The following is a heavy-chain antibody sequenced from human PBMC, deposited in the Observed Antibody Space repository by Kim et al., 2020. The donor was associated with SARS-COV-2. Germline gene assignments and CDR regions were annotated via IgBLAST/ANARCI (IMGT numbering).Heavy chain of an antibody. CDR3: ARDRVSGDIVVVPAALYYYGMDV. CDR1: GGTFSSYA. V-gene: IGHV1-69*13. J-gene: IGHJ6*02. Sequence: SVKVSCKASGGTFSSYAISWVRQAPGQGLEWMGGIIPIFGTANYAQKFQGRVTITADESTSTAYMELSSLRSEDTAVYYCARDRVSGDIVVVPAALYYYGMDVWGQGTTVTVSS. D-gene: IGHD2-2*01. CDR2: IIPIFGTA.